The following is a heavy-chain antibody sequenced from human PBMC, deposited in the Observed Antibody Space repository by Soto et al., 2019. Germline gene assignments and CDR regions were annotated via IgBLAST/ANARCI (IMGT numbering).Heavy chain of an antibody. CDR1: VYTFTIYD. V-gene: IGHV1-8*01. CDR3: ARGAGITGTTEDYYYYYMDV. D-gene: IGHD1-7*01. J-gene: IGHJ6*03. CDR2: MNPNSGTT. Sequence: ASVKVSCKASVYTFTIYDINWVRQATGQGLEWMGWMNPNSGTTGYAQKFQGRVTMTRNTYISTAYMELRSLRSEDTAVYYCARGAGITGTTEDYYYYYMDVWGKGTTVTVSS.